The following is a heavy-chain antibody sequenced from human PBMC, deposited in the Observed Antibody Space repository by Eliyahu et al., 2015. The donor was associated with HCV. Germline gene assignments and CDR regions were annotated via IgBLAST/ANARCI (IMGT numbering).Heavy chain of an antibody. D-gene: IGHD1-26*01. CDR2: IIPLFGTA. Sequence: EVKKPGSSVKVSCKASGGTFSTYTINRVRQAPGQGLEWMGGIIPLFGTANYAQKFQGRVTITAGRIHEHSLYGAEQRRQLKARPFYYCAREWESGSYYFYWGQGTLVTVSS. CDR3: AREWESGSYYFY. V-gene: IGHV1-69*01. CDR1: GGTFSTYT. J-gene: IGHJ4*02.